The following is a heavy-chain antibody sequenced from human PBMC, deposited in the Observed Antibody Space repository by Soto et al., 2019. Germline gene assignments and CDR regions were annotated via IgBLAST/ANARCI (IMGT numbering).Heavy chain of an antibody. J-gene: IGHJ6*03. V-gene: IGHV1-3*01. Sequence: ASVKVSCKASGYTFTSYAMHWVRQAPGQRLEWMGWINAGNGNTKYSQKFQGRVTITRDTSASTAYMELSSLRSEDTAVYYCARIGWGHSNYYDPSIPYYYYMDVWGKGTTVTVSS. D-gene: IGHD3-22*01. CDR3: ARIGWGHSNYYDPSIPYYYYMDV. CDR1: GYTFTSYA. CDR2: INAGNGNT.